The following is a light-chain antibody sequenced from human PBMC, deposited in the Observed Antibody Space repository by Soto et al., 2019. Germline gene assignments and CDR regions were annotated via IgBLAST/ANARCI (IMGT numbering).Light chain of an antibody. CDR3: AAWDDSLGAYV. CDR1: NSNIGTNT. J-gene: IGLJ1*01. CDR2: TNN. V-gene: IGLV1-44*01. Sequence: QSVLTHSPSASATPGQRFTISCSGSNSNIGTNTVNWYQQLPGTAPRLLIYTNNQRPSGVPQRFSGSKTGTSASLAIGGLQSEDGADYYCAAWDDSLGAYVFGTGTKVTVL.